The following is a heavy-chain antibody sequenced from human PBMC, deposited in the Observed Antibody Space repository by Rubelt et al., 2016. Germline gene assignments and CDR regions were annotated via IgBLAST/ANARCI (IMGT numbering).Heavy chain of an antibody. Sequence: GGGLVQPGGSLRLSCAASGFTFSSYSMNWVRQAPGKGLEWVSSISSSSSYIYYADSVKGRFTISRDNAKNSLYLQMNSLRAEDTAVYYCARGKFWSGYVQFDYWGQGTLVTVSS. J-gene: IGHJ4*02. D-gene: IGHD3-3*01. V-gene: IGHV3-21*01. CDR1: GFTFSSYS. CDR3: ARGKFWSGYVQFDY. CDR2: ISSSSSYI.